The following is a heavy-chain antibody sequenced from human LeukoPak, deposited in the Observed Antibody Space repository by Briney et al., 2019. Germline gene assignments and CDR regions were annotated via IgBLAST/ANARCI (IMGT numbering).Heavy chain of an antibody. CDR3: ARNSGSYYPGPFDY. CDR2: IYSGGST. V-gene: IGHV3-66*01. CDR1: GFTVSSNY. Sequence: PGGSLRLSCAASGFTVSSNYMSWVRQAPGKGLEWVSVIYSGGSTYYADSVKGRFTISRDNSKNTLYLQMNSLRAEDTAVYYCARNSGSYYPGPFDYWGQGTLVTVSS. D-gene: IGHD3-10*01. J-gene: IGHJ4*02.